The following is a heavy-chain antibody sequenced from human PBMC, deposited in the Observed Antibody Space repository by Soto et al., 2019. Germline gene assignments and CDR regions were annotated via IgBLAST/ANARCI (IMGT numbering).Heavy chain of an antibody. Sequence: ASVKVSCKASGYTFTSYDINWVRQATGQGLEWMGWMNPNSGNTGYAQKFQGRVTMTRNTSISTAYMELSSLRSEDTAVYYCARGQVPRDIVVVVAAGDAFDIWGQGTMVTVSS. D-gene: IGHD2-15*01. CDR1: GYTFTSYD. CDR3: ARGQVPRDIVVVVAAGDAFDI. CDR2: MNPNSGNT. J-gene: IGHJ3*02. V-gene: IGHV1-8*01.